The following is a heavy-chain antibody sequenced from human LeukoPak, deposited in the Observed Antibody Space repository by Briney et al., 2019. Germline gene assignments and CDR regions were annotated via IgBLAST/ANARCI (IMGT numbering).Heavy chain of an antibody. Sequence: ASVKVSCKASGGTFSSYAISWVRQAPGQGLEWMGGIFPIFGTANYAQKFQGRVTVTADESTSTAYMELSSLRSEDTAVYYCARGCKTTVTIFDYWGQGTLVTVSS. CDR3: ARGCKTTVTIFDY. D-gene: IGHD4-17*01. J-gene: IGHJ4*02. V-gene: IGHV1-69*01. CDR2: IFPIFGTA. CDR1: GGTFSSYA.